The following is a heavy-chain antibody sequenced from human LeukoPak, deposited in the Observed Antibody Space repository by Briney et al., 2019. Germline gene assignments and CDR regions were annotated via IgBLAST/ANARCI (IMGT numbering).Heavy chain of an antibody. CDR3: ARVRQGYSTSSYGWHFDY. J-gene: IGHJ4*02. D-gene: IGHD6-6*01. V-gene: IGHV4-31*03. CDR1: GVSISSGAYY. Sequence: SETLSLTCTVSGVSISSGAYYWSWIRQHPGKGLEWNGYIYYSGSTYYNPSLKSRVTLSVDTSKNQFSLRLTSVTAADTAVYYCARVRQGYSTSSYGWHFDYWGQGALVTVSS. CDR2: IYYSGST.